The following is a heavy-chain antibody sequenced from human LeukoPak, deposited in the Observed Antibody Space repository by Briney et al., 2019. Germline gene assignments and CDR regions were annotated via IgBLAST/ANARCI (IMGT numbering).Heavy chain of an antibody. D-gene: IGHD6-13*01. CDR2: ISHSGST. Sequence: PSETLSLTCAVSGYSFSSGYYWGWIRQPPGKGLEWIGTISHSGSTYYNPSLKSRVTISVDTSKNQFSLKLSSVTAADTAVYYCARSPGGSNWYLYFDYWGREPWSPSPQ. CDR3: ARSPGGSNWYLYFDY. J-gene: IGHJ4*02. V-gene: IGHV4-38-2*01. CDR1: GYSFSSGYY.